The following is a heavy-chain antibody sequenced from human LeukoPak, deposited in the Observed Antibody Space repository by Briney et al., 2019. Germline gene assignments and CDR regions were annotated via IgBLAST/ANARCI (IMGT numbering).Heavy chain of an antibody. Sequence: ASVKVSCKASGGTFSSYAISWVRQAPGQGLEWMGGIIPIFGTANYAQKFQGRVTITADESTSTAYMELSSLRSEDTAVYYCARSRDYYDSSGYYYLDAFDIWGQGTMVTVSS. CDR1: GGTFSSYA. J-gene: IGHJ3*02. V-gene: IGHV1-69*13. CDR3: ARSRDYYDSSGYYYLDAFDI. D-gene: IGHD3-22*01. CDR2: IIPIFGTA.